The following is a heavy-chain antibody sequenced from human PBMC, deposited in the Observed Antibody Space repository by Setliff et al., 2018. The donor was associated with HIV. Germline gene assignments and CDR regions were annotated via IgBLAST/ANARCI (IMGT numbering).Heavy chain of an antibody. CDR2: IHFSGST. V-gene: IGHV4-39*01. CDR1: GDSFSGTSYY. CDR3: TIPASSLAPN. J-gene: IGHJ4*02. Sequence: TSETLSLTCTVSGDSFSGTSYYWGWIRQPPGKGLEWIGSIHFSGSTWYTQSLKSRVTIWVDTSKNQFSLKLTSVTAADTAVYYCTIPASSLAPNWGRGTQVTVSS.